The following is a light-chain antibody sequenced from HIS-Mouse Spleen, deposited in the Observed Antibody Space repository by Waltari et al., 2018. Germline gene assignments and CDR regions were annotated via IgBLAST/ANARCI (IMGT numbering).Light chain of an antibody. CDR1: ALPKKY. V-gene: IGLV3-10*01. Sequence: SYELTQPPSVSVSPGQTARITCSVAALPKKYPYWYQQKSGQAPVLVIYEDSKRPSGIPERFSGSSSGTMATLTISGAQVEDEADYYCYSTDSSGNHRVFGGGTKLTVL. CDR2: EDS. J-gene: IGLJ2*01. CDR3: YSTDSSGNHRV.